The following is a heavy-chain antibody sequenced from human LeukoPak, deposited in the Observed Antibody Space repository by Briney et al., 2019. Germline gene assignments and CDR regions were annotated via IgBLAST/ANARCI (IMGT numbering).Heavy chain of an antibody. V-gene: IGHV4-61*05. CDR1: GGSISSSSYY. J-gene: IGHJ5*02. CDR2: IYYSGST. Sequence: PSETLSLTCTVSGGSISSSSYYWGWIRQPPGKGLEWIGYIYYSGSTNYNPSLKSRVTISVDTSKNQFSLKLSSVTAADTAVYYCARWGNRFDPWGQGTLVTVSS. CDR3: ARWGNRFDP. D-gene: IGHD3-16*01.